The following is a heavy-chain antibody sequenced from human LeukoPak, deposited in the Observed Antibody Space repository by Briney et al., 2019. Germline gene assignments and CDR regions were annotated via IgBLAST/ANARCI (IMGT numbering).Heavy chain of an antibody. J-gene: IGHJ4*02. Sequence: PGRSLRLSCAASGFTFSSYAMHWVRQAPGKGLEWVAVISYDGSNKYYADSVKGRFTISRDNSKNTLYLQMNSLRAEDTAVYYCAKEAGSWYAVDYWGQGTLVTVSS. D-gene: IGHD6-13*01. CDR1: GFTFSSYA. CDR2: ISYDGSNK. V-gene: IGHV3-30*04. CDR3: AKEAGSWYAVDY.